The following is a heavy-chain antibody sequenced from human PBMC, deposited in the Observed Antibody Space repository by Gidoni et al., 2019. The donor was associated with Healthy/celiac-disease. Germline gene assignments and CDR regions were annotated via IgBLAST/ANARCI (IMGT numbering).Heavy chain of an antibody. CDR1: GFTFSSYG. D-gene: IGHD6-6*01. CDR3: ARQTIAARRWRDDAFDI. CDR2: IWDDGSNK. J-gene: IGHJ3*02. Sequence: QVQLVESGGGVVQPGRSVRLSCAASGFTFSSYGMHWVRQAPGKGLEWVAVIWDDGSNKYYADSVKGRFTISRDNSKNTLYLQMNSLRAEDTAVYYCARQTIAARRWRDDAFDIWGQGTMVTVSS. V-gene: IGHV3-33*01.